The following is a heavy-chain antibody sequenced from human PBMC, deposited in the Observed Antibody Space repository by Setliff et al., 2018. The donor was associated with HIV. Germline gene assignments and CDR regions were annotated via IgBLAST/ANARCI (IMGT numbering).Heavy chain of an antibody. D-gene: IGHD3-3*01. CDR1: GYSISSGYY. J-gene: IGHJ4*02. CDR2: IYHSGTI. CDR3: ARANFWSGYYGY. Sequence: SETLSLTCDVSGYSISSGYYWGWIRQPPGKGLEWIGSIYHSGTIFYKPSLKSRLAISVDTSKNHFSLNLTSVTAADTAVYYCARANFWSGYYGYWGQGTLVTVSS. V-gene: IGHV4-38-2*01.